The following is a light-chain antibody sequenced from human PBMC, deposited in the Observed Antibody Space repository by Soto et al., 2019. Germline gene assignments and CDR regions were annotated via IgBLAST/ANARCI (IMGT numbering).Light chain of an antibody. V-gene: IGKV1-5*03. CDR1: QSISSW. Sequence: DIQMTQSPSTLSASVGDRVTITCRASQSISSWLAWYQQKPGKAPNLLIYKASSLESGVPSRFSGSGSGTEFTLTVSSLQPDDFETYCCQQYNSYSVTFGQGTKVEIK. CDR3: QQYNSYSVT. CDR2: KAS. J-gene: IGKJ1*01.